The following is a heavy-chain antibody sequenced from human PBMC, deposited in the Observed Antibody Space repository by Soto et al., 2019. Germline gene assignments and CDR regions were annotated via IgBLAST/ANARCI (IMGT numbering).Heavy chain of an antibody. Sequence: QVQLQESGPGLVKPSETVSVTCTVSGGSISSCYWSWIRQPPGKGLEWIGYIYYSGSTNYNPSLKSRVTISVDTSKNQFSLKLSSVTSADTAVYYCARYRSATAVAFDIWGQGTMVTVSS. CDR2: IYYSGST. CDR1: GGSISSCY. D-gene: IGHD2-21*02. J-gene: IGHJ3*02. V-gene: IGHV4-59*01. CDR3: ARYRSATAVAFDI.